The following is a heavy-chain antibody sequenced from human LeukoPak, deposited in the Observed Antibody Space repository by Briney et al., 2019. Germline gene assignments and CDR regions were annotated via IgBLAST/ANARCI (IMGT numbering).Heavy chain of an antibody. CDR2: IYYSGNT. V-gene: IGHV4-39*07. Sequence: SETLSLTCTVSGGSISSSSHHWGWIRQSPGKGLEWIASIYYSGNTYYNPSLKSRVTISVDKSKNQFSLKLSSVTAADTAVYFCARDWGVEARPSYMDVWGKGTTVTVSS. D-gene: IGHD6-6*01. J-gene: IGHJ6*03. CDR1: GGSISSSSHH. CDR3: ARDWGVEARPSYMDV.